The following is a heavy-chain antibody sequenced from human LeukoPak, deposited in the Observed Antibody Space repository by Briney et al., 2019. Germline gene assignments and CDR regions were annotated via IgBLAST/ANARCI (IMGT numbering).Heavy chain of an antibody. V-gene: IGHV3-33*01. CDR3: AREWGRIAVAGGPGY. D-gene: IGHD6-19*01. J-gene: IGHJ4*02. Sequence: GGSLRLSCEVSGFIFSNYGMHWVRQAPGKGLEWVALIWYDGRTKFHADSVKGRFTISRDNSANTLYLQMSSLRVEDTAVYYCAREWGRIAVAGGPGYWGQGALVTVSS. CDR1: GFIFSNYG. CDR2: IWYDGRTK.